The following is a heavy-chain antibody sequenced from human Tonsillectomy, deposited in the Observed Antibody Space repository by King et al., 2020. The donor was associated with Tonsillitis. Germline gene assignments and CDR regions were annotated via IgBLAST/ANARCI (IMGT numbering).Heavy chain of an antibody. D-gene: IGHD1-26*01. J-gene: IGHJ4*02. V-gene: IGHV3-48*02. CDR3: ASQWGSYYHFDY. CDR1: GFTFSSYN. CDR2: ISSSSTTI. Sequence: DVQLVESGGGLVQPGGSLRLSCAASGFTFSSYNMNWVRQAPGKGLDWVSYISSSSTTIYYADSVKGRFTISRDNAKNSLYLQMNNLRDEDTAVYYCASQWGSYYHFDYWGQGTLVTVSS.